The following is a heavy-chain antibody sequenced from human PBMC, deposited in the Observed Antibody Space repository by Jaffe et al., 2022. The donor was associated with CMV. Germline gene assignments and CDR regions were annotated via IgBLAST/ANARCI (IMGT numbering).Heavy chain of an antibody. J-gene: IGHJ4*02. CDR3: ARDRGSTYQFDN. CDR1: GFTFSSYV. CDR2: IWYDGRYE. D-gene: IGHD3-10*01. V-gene: IGHV3-33*01. Sequence: QVQLVESGGGVVQSGGSLRLSCAASGFTFSSYVMHWVRQAPGKGLEWVAVIWYDGRYEYYADSVKGRYTISRDNSENTLHLQMNSLRADDTAVYYCARDRGSTYQFDNWGQGTPVTVSS.